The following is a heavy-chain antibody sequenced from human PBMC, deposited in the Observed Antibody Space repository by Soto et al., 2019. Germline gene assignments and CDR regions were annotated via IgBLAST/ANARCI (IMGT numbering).Heavy chain of an antibody. CDR2: ISHSGNA. CDR1: VDSINSSHW. Sequence: SETLSLTCAVSVDSINSSHWWNCVRQPPGKGLEWIGQISHSGNANYNPSLTSRVTISVDKSKNHFSLKLTSVTAADTAVYYCAARHFWSGPWTARRLDYWGQGTLVTVSS. J-gene: IGHJ4*02. V-gene: IGHV4-4*02. D-gene: IGHD3-3*02. CDR3: AARHFWSGPWTARRLDY.